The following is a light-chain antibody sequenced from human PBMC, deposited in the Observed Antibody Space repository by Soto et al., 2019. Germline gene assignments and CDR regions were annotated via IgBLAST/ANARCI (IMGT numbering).Light chain of an antibody. V-gene: IGLV1-47*01. J-gene: IGLJ1*01. Sequence: QCVLTQPPSASGTPGQRVTISCSGSSSNIGSNYVYWYQQLPGTAPKLLIYRNNQRPSGVPDRFSGSKSGTSASLAISGLRSEDEADYYCAAWDDSLSGPVFGTGTKVTVL. CDR3: AAWDDSLSGPV. CDR2: RNN. CDR1: SSNIGSNY.